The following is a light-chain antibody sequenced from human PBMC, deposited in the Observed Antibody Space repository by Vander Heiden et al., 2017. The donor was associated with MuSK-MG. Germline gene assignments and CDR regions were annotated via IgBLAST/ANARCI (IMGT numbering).Light chain of an antibody. CDR2: VNS. CDR1: SSNIGAGYD. V-gene: IGLV1-40*01. Sequence: QSVLAQPPSVSGAPGQRVTSSCTGSSSNIGAGYDVHWYQQLPGTAPKLLIYVNSNRPSGVPDRFSGSKSGTSASLAITGLQAEDEADYYCQSYDSSLSGSGVFGTGTKVTVL. CDR3: QSYDSSLSGSGV. J-gene: IGLJ1*01.